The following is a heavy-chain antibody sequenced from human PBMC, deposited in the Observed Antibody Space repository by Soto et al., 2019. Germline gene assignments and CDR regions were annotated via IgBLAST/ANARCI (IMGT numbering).Heavy chain of an antibody. CDR1: GGSISSDY. Sequence: SETLSLACTVSGGSISSDYWSWIRQPPGKGLEWIGYIYYSGSTNYNPSLKSRVTISVDTSKNQFSLKLSSVTAADTAVYYCARTMVRGVTKDAFDIWGQGTMDTVSS. J-gene: IGHJ3*02. D-gene: IGHD3-10*01. V-gene: IGHV4-59*01. CDR2: IYYSGST. CDR3: ARTMVRGVTKDAFDI.